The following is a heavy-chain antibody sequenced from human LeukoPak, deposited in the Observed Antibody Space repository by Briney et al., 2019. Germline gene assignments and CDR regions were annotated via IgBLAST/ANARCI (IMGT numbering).Heavy chain of an antibody. J-gene: IGHJ3*02. V-gene: IGHV4-4*07. D-gene: IGHD3-22*01. CDR1: GGFLSSYY. CDR3: ARGTTMIVVVGPHDAFDI. CDR2: IYTSGST. Sequence: PSETLSLTCPVSGGFLSSYYWSWIRQPAGKGLEWIGRIYTSGSTNYNPSLKRRVTMSVDTSKNQFSLKLSSVTAADTAVYYCARGTTMIVVVGPHDAFDIWGQGTMVTVSS.